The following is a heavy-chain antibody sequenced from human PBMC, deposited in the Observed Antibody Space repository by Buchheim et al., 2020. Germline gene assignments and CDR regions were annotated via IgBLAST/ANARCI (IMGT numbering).Heavy chain of an antibody. CDR3: ARDRALGYYDSSGLDY. J-gene: IGHJ4*02. Sequence: EVQLVESGGGLVQPGGSLRLSCAASGFTFSSYSMNWVRQAPGKGLEWVSYISSSSSTIYYADSVKGRFTIYRDNAKNYLYLQMNSLRAEDTAVYYCARDRALGYYDSSGLDYWGQGTL. CDR1: GFTFSSYS. D-gene: IGHD3-22*01. V-gene: IGHV3-48*01. CDR2: ISSSSSTI.